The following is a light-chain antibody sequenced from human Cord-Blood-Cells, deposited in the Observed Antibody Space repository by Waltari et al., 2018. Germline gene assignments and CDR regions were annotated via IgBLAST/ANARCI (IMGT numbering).Light chain of an antibody. CDR3: QQYNNWPDT. J-gene: IGKJ2*01. Sequence: DILMTQSPDTMSVSPGERATVYCRASQSVSSNLAWYQQKPGQAPRRLIYGASTRATGIPARFSGSGSGTEFTLTISSLQSEDVAVYYCQQYNNWPDTFGQGTTLEIK. CDR2: GAS. V-gene: IGKV3-15*01. CDR1: QSVSSN.